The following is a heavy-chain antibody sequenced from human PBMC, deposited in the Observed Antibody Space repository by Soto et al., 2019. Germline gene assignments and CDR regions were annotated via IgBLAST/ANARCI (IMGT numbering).Heavy chain of an antibody. Sequence: GGSLRLSCAASGLTFSSYEMHWVRQAPGKGLEWVSYISKSGSIINYTDSVKGRFTISRDNAKNLLYLEMNSLRAEDSAVYFCASVMLRFSYGIDVWGQGTTVTVSS. V-gene: IGHV3-48*03. CDR2: ISKSGSII. CDR3: ASVMLRFSYGIDV. J-gene: IGHJ6*02. CDR1: GLTFSSYE. D-gene: IGHD3-3*01.